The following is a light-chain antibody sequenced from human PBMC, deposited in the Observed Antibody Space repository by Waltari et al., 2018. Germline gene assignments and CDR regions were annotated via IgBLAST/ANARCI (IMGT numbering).Light chain of an antibody. Sequence: DIQMTQSPSSLSASVGDRVTITCRASQGINNYLAWFQQKPGKAPKSLIYAASDLQSGVPSRFSGSGSGTDFTLIIDSLQPDDFATYYCQQYDSYPYTFGQGTKVEI. CDR1: QGINNY. CDR3: QQYDSYPYT. V-gene: IGKV1-16*01. CDR2: AAS. J-gene: IGKJ2*01.